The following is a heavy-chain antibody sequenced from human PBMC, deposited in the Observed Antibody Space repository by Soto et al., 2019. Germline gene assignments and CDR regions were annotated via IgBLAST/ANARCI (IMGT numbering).Heavy chain of an antibody. Sequence: GGSLRLSCAASGFTFNDYFMSWVRQAPGKGLEWVSYISGSITTKYYADSVKGRFAISRDNSKNTLYLQMNSLRAEDTAVYYCAKALNDYDAFDSWGQGTRVTVAS. J-gene: IGHJ3*02. V-gene: IGHV3-11*01. CDR2: ISGSITTK. D-gene: IGHD4-17*01. CDR3: AKALNDYDAFDS. CDR1: GFTFNDYF.